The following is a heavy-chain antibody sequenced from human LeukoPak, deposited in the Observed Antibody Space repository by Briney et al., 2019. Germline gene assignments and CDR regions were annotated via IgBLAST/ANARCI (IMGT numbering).Heavy chain of an antibody. CDR2: ISNSGDRT. J-gene: IGHJ4*02. V-gene: IGHV3-23*01. CDR3: AKDFVPRGGSYFPGFDY. CDR1: GFTFSSYA. D-gene: IGHD1-26*01. Sequence: PGGSLRLSCAASGFTFSSYAMNWVRQAPGKGLEWVSTISNSGDRTYYADSVKGRFTISRDNSKNTLYLQMNSLRTEDTGVYYCAKDFVPRGGSYFPGFDYWGQGTLVIVSS.